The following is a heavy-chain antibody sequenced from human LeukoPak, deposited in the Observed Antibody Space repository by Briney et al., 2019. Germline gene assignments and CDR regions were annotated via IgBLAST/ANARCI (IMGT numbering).Heavy chain of an antibody. CDR1: GFTFSSYS. CDR2: IRGRGGST. J-gene: IGHJ4*02. D-gene: IGHD3-10*01. CDR3: PNDSSGDYLAY. Sequence: GRSLRLSWAASGFTFSSYSMRWVRQPPGKGREWVSAIRGRGGSTYYADSVKGRFTIARDNSKNTLYLQMNSLRAEEPAVYYCPNDSSGDYLAYWRQATMVTVPS. V-gene: IGHV3-23*01.